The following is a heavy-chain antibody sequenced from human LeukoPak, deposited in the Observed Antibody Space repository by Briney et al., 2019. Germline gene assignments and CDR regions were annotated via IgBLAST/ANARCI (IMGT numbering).Heavy chain of an antibody. Sequence: GGSLRLSCAASGFTFNTYSMNWVRQAPGKGLEWVSYITSTSSPIYYADSVKGRFTISRDNARNSLHLQMNSPRDEDTAVYYCARDGSNSGPDFDYWGQGILVTVSS. D-gene: IGHD2/OR15-2a*01. CDR3: ARDGSNSGPDFDY. J-gene: IGHJ4*02. CDR1: GFTFNTYS. V-gene: IGHV3-48*02. CDR2: ITSTSSPI.